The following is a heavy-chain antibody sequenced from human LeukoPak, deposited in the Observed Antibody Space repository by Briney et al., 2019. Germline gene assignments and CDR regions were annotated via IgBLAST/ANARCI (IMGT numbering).Heavy chain of an antibody. V-gene: IGHV4-31*03. J-gene: IGHJ4*02. CDR2: IYYSGST. CDR3: ARAGIYDSSGYSYRFFDY. D-gene: IGHD3-22*01. Sequence: SETLTLTCTVSGGSISSGGYYWSWIRQHPGKGLEWIGYIYYSGSTYYNPSLKSRVTISVDTSKNQFSLKLSSVTAADTAVYYCARAGIYDSSGYSYRFFDYWGQGTLVTVSS. CDR1: GGSISSGGYY.